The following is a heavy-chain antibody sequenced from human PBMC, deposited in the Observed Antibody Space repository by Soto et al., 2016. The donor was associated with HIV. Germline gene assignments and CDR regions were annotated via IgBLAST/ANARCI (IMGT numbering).Heavy chain of an antibody. V-gene: IGHV3-23*01. CDR3: ARDLLDYSANDY. Sequence: EVQLLESRGGLVKPGGSLRLSCAASGFSLRFYAMNWVRQAPGKGLEWVSGIAHDGTSSHYADSVKGRFIISRDNSKNTLYLQMNSLRGEDTAIYYCARDLLDYSANDYWGQGTLVTVSS. J-gene: IGHJ4*02. CDR2: IAHDGTSS. CDR1: GFSLRFYA. D-gene: IGHD4-4*01.